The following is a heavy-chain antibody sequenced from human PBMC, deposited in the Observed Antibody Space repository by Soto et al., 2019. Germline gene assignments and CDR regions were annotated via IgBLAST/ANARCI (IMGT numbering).Heavy chain of an antibody. V-gene: IGHV1-69*13. Sequence: ASLKVSCKASGGTFSSYAISWVRQAPGQGLEWMGGIIPIFGTANYAQKFQGRVTITADESTSTAYMELSSLRSEDTAVYYCARRLDAADDYYDSSGYSWFDPWGQGTLVTVSS. CDR1: GGTFSSYA. D-gene: IGHD3-22*01. CDR2: IIPIFGTA. J-gene: IGHJ5*02. CDR3: ARRLDAADDYYDSSGYSWFDP.